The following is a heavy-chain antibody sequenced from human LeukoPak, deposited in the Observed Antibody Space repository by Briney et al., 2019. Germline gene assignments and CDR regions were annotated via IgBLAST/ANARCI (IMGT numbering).Heavy chain of an antibody. J-gene: IGHJ4*02. Sequence: PSETLSLTCTVSGGSISSYYWSWIRQPPGKGLEWIGYIYYSGSTNYNPSLKSRVTISVDTSKNQFSLKLSSVTAADTAVYYCARVQQWLANLDYWGQGILVTVSS. D-gene: IGHD6-19*01. CDR3: ARVQQWLANLDY. CDR1: GGSISSYY. CDR2: IYYSGST. V-gene: IGHV4-59*01.